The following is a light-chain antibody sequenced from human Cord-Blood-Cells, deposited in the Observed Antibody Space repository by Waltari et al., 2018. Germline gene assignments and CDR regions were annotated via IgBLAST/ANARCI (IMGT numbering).Light chain of an antibody. Sequence: QSALTQPPSVSGSPGQSVTISCTGTSSDVGSYNRFSWYQQPPGTAPKLMIYEVSNRPSGVPDRFSGSKSGNTASLTISGLQAEDEADYHCSSYTSSSTFVFGGGTKLTVL. V-gene: IGLV2-18*02. CDR3: SSYTSSSTFV. CDR2: EVS. J-gene: IGLJ2*01. CDR1: SSDVGSYNR.